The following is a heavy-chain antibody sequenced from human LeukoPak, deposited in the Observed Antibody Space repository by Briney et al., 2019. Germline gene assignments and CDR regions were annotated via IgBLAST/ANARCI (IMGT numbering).Heavy chain of an antibody. CDR3: AKGRGYNFGPDD. V-gene: IGHV3-23*01. CDR1: GFTFSSLA. J-gene: IGHJ4*02. Sequence: GGSLRLSCAASGFTFSSLAMSWVQQAPGKGLDWVSAISGSGGSTYYADSVKGRFTISRDNSKNTLYLQMNSLRAEDTAVYYCAKGRGYNFGPDDWGQGTLVTVSS. CDR2: ISGSGGST. D-gene: IGHD5-18*01.